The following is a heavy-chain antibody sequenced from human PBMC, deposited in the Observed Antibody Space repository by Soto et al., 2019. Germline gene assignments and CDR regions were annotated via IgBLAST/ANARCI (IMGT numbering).Heavy chain of an antibody. D-gene: IGHD6-19*01. CDR1: GGTFSSYA. V-gene: IGHV1-18*01. CDR3: ATVPGYSSGWYLGY. CDR2: IIAIYGNT. J-gene: IGHJ4*02. Sequence: ASVKVACKASGGTFSSYAISWVRQAPGQGLEWMGGIIAIYGNTNYAQKLQGRVTMTTDTSTSTAYMELRSLRSDDTAVYYCATVPGYSSGWYLGYWGQGTLVTVSS.